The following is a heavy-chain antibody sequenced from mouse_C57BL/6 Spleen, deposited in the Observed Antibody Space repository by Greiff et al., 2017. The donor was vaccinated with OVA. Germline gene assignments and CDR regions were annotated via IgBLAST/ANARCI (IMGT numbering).Heavy chain of an antibody. CDR3: TKDGYYPFAY. J-gene: IGHJ3*01. CDR2: IDPETGGT. CDR1: GYTFTDYE. V-gene: IGHV1-15*01. Sequence: VQLQQSGAELVRPGASVTLSCKASGYTFTDYEMHWVKQTPVHGLEWIGAIDPETGGTAYNQKFKGKAILTADKSSSTAYMELRSLKSEDAAVYYCTKDGYYPFAYWGQGTLVTVSA. D-gene: IGHD2-3*01.